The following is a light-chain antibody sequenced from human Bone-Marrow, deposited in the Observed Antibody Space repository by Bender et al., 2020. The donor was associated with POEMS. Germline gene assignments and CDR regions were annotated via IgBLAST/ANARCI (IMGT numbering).Light chain of an antibody. V-gene: IGLV2-23*02. J-gene: IGLJ3*02. CDR1: GSDVGTYKL. Sequence: QSALTQPASVSGSPGQSITISCTGTGSDVGTYKLVSWYQQHPGKAPKLLIYEVSKRPSGVSNRFSGSKSGNTASLTISGLQAEDEADYYCCSYAGSSTLMFGGGTKLTVL. CDR3: CSYAGSSTLM. CDR2: EVS.